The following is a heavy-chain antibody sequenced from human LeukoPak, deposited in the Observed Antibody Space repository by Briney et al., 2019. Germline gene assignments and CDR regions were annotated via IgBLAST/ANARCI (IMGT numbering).Heavy chain of an antibody. J-gene: IGHJ5*02. CDR3: ARQKGSGWYIYWFDP. CDR1: GGSISISSYY. Sequence: SETLSLTCTVSGGSISISSYYWGWIRQPPGKGLEWIGSIYYSGSTYYNPSLKSRVTISVDTSKNQFSLKLSSVTAADTAVYYCARQKGSGWYIYWFDPWGQGTLVTVSS. V-gene: IGHV4-39*01. CDR2: IYYSGST. D-gene: IGHD6-19*01.